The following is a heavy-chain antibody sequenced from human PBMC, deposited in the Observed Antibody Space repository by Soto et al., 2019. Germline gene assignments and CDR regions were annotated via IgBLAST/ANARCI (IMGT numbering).Heavy chain of an antibody. V-gene: IGHV3-30-3*01. CDR3: ARDSLELLWFGEFHFDY. CDR2: ISYDGSNK. J-gene: IGHJ4*02. CDR1: GFTFSSYA. Sequence: GGSLRLSCAASGFTFSSYAMHWVRQAPGKGLEWVAVISYDGSNKYYADSVKGRFTISRDNSKNTLYLQMNSLRAEDTAVYYCARDSLELLWFGEFHFDYWGQGTLVTVSS. D-gene: IGHD3-10*01.